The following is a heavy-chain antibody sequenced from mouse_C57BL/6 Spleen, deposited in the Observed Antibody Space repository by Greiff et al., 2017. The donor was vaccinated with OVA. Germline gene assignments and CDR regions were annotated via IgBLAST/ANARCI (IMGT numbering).Heavy chain of an antibody. J-gene: IGHJ2*01. CDR2: ISSGGSYT. CDR3: ARQDYGSHYFEH. Sequence: EVKLVESGGDLVKPGGSLKLSCAASGFTFSSYGMSWVRQTPDKRLEWVATISSGGSYTYYPDSVKGRFTISRDNAKNTLYLQMSSLKSEDTALYYCARQDYGSHYFEHWGQGTTLTVSS. D-gene: IGHD1-1*01. CDR1: GFTFSSYG. V-gene: IGHV5-6*01.